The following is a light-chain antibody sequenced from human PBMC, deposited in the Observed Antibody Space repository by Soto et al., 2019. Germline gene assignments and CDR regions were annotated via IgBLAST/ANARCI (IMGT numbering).Light chain of an antibody. CDR1: SSDVGGYNY. J-gene: IGLJ2*01. CDR3: SSYAGSNNFVV. Sequence: QSVLTQPPSASGSPGQSVTISCTGTSSDVGGYNYVSWYQQHPGKAPQLMIYEVSKRPSGVPDRFSGSKSGNTASLTVSGLQAEDGGDYYCSSYAGSNNFVVFGGGTKLTVL. CDR2: EVS. V-gene: IGLV2-8*01.